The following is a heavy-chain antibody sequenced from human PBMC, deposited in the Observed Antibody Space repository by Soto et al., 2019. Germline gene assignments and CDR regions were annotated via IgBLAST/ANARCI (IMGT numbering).Heavy chain of an antibody. V-gene: IGHV3-33*01. CDR2: IWNDGRNK. Sequence: QVQLVESGGGVVQPGRSLRLSCAASGFTFSSYGVHWVRQAPGKELEWVAVIWNDGRNKNYADSVKGRCTISRDNSKDTLYLQMNSLRAEDTAVYYCARPMNGIAGDFDYWGQGTLVIVSS. J-gene: IGHJ4*02. CDR1: GFTFSSYG. D-gene: IGHD6-13*01. CDR3: ARPMNGIAGDFDY.